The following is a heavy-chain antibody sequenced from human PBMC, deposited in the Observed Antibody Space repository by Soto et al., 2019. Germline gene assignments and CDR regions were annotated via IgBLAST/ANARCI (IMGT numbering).Heavy chain of an antibody. Sequence: GESLKISCAASGFTFISYAMSWVRQAPGKGLEWVSAISGSGGSTYYADSVKGRFTISRDNSKNTLYLQMNSLRAEGTAVYYCAKDIYGMATITDAFEIWGQGTMVTVSS. V-gene: IGHV3-23*01. CDR1: GFTFISYA. CDR3: AKDIYGMATITDAFEI. D-gene: IGHD5-12*01. J-gene: IGHJ3*02. CDR2: ISGSGGST.